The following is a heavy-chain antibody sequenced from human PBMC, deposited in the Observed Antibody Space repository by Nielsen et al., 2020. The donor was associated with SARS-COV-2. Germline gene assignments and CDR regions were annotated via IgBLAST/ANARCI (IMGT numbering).Heavy chain of an antibody. CDR3: ARRGDYDILTGYHFDY. CDR2: MNPNSGNT. D-gene: IGHD3-9*01. Sequence: VSVKVSCKASGYTFTSYDINWVRQATGQGLEWMGWMNPNSGNTGYAQKFQGRVTMTRNTSISTAYMELSSLRSEDTAVYYCARRGDYDILTGYHFDYWGQGTLVTVSS. V-gene: IGHV1-8*01. J-gene: IGHJ4*02. CDR1: GYTFTSYD.